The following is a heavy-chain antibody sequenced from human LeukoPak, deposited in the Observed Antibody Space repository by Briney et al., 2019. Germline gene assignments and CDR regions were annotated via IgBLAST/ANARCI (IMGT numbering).Heavy chain of an antibody. CDR3: AKDEYYTEYDFWSGYYNPTFDY. CDR2: ISYDGSNK. Sequence: GGSLRLSCAASGFTFSSYAMHWVRQAPGRGLEWVAVISYDGSNKYYADSVKGRFTISRDNSKNTLYLQMNSLRAEDTAVYYCAKDEYYTEYDFWSGYYNPTFDYWGQGTLVTVSS. CDR1: GFTFSSYA. J-gene: IGHJ4*02. V-gene: IGHV3-30-3*01. D-gene: IGHD3-3*01.